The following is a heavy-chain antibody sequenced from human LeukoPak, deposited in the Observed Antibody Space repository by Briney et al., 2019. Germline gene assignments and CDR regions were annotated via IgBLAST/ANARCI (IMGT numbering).Heavy chain of an antibody. CDR1: GFTFSDYY. CDR2: ISNSGSTI. CDR3: AKASGYSSGWLDY. J-gene: IGHJ4*02. D-gene: IGHD6-19*01. Sequence: PGGSLRLSCAASGFTFSDYYMNWIRQAPGKGLEWISYISNSGSTIYYADSVKGRFTISRDNAKNSLYLQMNRLRAEDTALYYCAKASGYSSGWLDYWGQGSLVTVSS. V-gene: IGHV3-11*01.